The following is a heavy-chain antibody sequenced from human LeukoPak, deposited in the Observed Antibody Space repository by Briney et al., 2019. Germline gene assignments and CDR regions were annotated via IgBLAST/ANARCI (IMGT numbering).Heavy chain of an antibody. CDR1: GFTFDDYG. CDR3: TTGIGAAAASDY. Sequence: PGGSLRLSCAASGFTFDDYGMSWVRQAPGKGLEWVSGINWNGGSTGYADSVKGRFTISRDNAKNSLYLQMNSLRAEDTALYYCTTGIGAAAASDYWGQGTLVTVSS. V-gene: IGHV3-20*04. J-gene: IGHJ4*02. D-gene: IGHD6-13*01. CDR2: INWNGGST.